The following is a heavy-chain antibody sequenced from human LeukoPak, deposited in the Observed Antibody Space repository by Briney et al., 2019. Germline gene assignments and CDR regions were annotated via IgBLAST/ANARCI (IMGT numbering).Heavy chain of an antibody. V-gene: IGHV1-69*08. CDR3: ARDEARYSRGYYPNWFDP. CDR2: IIPVLGSV. J-gene: IGHJ5*02. Sequence: SVKVSCKASGGTFTKWTLNWVRQAPGQGPEWMGRIIPVLGSVNYAQKFQGRVTMTADKGTAYMELSDLRSEEMAVYYCARDEARYSRGYYPNWFDPWGQGTLVTVSS. CDR1: GGTFTKWT. D-gene: IGHD3-22*01.